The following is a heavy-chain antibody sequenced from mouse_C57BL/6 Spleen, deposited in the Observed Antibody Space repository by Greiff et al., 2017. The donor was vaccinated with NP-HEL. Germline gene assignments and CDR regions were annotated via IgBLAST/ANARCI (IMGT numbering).Heavy chain of an antibody. Sequence: EVMLVESGGGLVKPGGSLKLSCAASGFTFSSYAMSWVRQTPEKRLEWVATISDGGSYTYYPDNVKGRFTISRDNAKNNLYLQMSHLKSEDTAMYYWAREGGNYDAMDYWGQGTSVTVSS. D-gene: IGHD2-1*01. J-gene: IGHJ4*01. V-gene: IGHV5-4*01. CDR2: ISDGGSYT. CDR3: AREGGNYDAMDY. CDR1: GFTFSSYA.